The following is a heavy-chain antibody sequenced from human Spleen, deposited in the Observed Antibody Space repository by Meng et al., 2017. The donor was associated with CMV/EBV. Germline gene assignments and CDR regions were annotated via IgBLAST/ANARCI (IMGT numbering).Heavy chain of an antibody. Sequence: GGSLRLSCAVSGFTLSDAWMSWVRQAPGKGLEWVGRIKSKTDGGTTEYAAPVKGRFTLSRDDSKNTLYLQVNSLKTEDAAVYYCARDVEMATISPPDYWGQGTLVTVSS. CDR1: GFTLSDAW. J-gene: IGHJ4*02. D-gene: IGHD5-24*01. V-gene: IGHV3-15*01. CDR2: IKSKTDGGTT. CDR3: ARDVEMATISPPDY.